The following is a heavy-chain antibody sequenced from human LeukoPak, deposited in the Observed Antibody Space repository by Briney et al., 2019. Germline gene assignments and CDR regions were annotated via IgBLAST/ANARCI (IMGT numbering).Heavy chain of an antibody. D-gene: IGHD3-9*01. CDR3: ARGLSYYDTSYGY. CDR2: INHSGST. CDR1: GGSFSGYY. V-gene: IGHV4-34*01. J-gene: IGHJ4*02. Sequence: PSETLSLTCAVYGGSFSGYYWSWIRQPPGKGLEWIGEINHSGSTNYNPSLKSRVTISVDTSKNQFSLKLSSVTAADTAVYYCARGLSYYDTSYGYWGQGTLVTVSS.